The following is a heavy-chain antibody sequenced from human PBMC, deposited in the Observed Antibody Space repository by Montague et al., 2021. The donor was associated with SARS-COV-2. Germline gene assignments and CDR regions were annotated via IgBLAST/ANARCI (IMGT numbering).Heavy chain of an antibody. J-gene: IGHJ6*02. CDR2: IYYSGTT. CDR3: ARDLGWIDV. D-gene: IGHD5-12*01. CDR1: GASISSGGFY. V-gene: IGHV4-31*03. Sequence: TLSLTCTVSGASISSGGFYWSWLRQHPRKGLEWIGFIYYSGTTQYNPSLKSRVSLSVDTSKNQFSLNLRSATAADTALYYCARDLGWIDVWGQGTTVIVSS.